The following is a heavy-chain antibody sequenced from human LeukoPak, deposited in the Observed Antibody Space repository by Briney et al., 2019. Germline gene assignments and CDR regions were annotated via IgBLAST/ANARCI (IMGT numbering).Heavy chain of an antibody. CDR3: AREKIGTGTVLGKDYYYMDV. CDR2: IYTSGST. Sequence: SQTLSLTCTVSGGSISSGSYYWSWIRQPAGKGLEWIGRIYTSGSTNYNPSLKSRVTISVDTSKNQFSLKLSSVTAADTAMYYCAREKIGTGTVLGKDYYYMDVWGKGTTVTVSS. V-gene: IGHV4-61*02. J-gene: IGHJ6*03. CDR1: GGSISSGSYY. D-gene: IGHD3-16*01.